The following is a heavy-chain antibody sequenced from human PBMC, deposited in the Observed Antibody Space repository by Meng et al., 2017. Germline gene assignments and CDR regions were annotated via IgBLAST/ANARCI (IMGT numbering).Heavy chain of an antibody. Sequence: GESLKISCAASGFTFSSYAMHWVRQAPGKGLEWVAVISYDGSNKYYADSVKGRFTISRDNSKNTLYLQMNSLRAEDTAVYYCATTGPTTVTTRPYYYYGMDVWGQGTTVTVSS. CDR3: ATTGPTTVTTRPYYYYGMDV. CDR2: ISYDGSNK. D-gene: IGHD4-17*01. V-gene: IGHV3-30*07. CDR1: GFTFSSYA. J-gene: IGHJ6*02.